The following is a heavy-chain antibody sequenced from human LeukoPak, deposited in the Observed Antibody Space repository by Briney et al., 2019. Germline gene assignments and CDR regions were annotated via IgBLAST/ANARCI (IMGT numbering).Heavy chain of an antibody. D-gene: IGHD1-26*01. Sequence: SETLSLTCTVSGGSISSGNYYWSWIRQHPGKGLEWIGYIYYSGSTYYNPSLKSRVTISVDTSKNQFSLKLSSVTAADTAVYYCARVYVLEWELPSGMDVWGQGTTVTVSS. J-gene: IGHJ6*02. CDR1: GGSISSGNYY. CDR2: IYYSGST. CDR3: ARVYVLEWELPSGMDV. V-gene: IGHV4-31*03.